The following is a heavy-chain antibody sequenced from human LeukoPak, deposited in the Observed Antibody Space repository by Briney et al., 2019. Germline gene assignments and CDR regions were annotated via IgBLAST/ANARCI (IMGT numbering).Heavy chain of an antibody. V-gene: IGHV3-33*01. Sequence: PGGSLRLSCAASGISFSSSGMQWVRQAPGKGLEWVAVIWSDGSRKYYADSVKGRFTISRDNSKNTLYLQMDSLTAEDTAVYYCARDGLTRGSGWDYWGQGTLVTVSS. CDR2: IWSDGSRK. J-gene: IGHJ4*02. D-gene: IGHD6-19*01. CDR3: ARDGLTRGSGWDY. CDR1: GISFSSSG.